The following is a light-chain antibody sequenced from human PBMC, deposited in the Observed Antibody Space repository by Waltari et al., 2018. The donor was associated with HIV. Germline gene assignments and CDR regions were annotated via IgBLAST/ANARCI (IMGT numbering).Light chain of an antibody. CDR1: QSVKSN. J-gene: IGKJ4*01. V-gene: IGKV3-15*01. Sequence: EIVMTQSPATLSVSPGERGNLSCRASQSVKSNLAWYQQKPGQAPRLLIYGASTRATGIPARFSGSGSGTEFTLTISSLQSEDFAVYFCQQYNNWPPGVTFGGGTKVEIK. CDR2: GAS. CDR3: QQYNNWPPGVT.